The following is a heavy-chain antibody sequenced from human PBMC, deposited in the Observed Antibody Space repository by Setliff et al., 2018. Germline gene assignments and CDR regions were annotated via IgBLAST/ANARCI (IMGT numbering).Heavy chain of an antibody. CDR1: GFTFSSYA. J-gene: IGHJ5*02. V-gene: IGHV3-23*01. Sequence: PGGSLRLSCAASGFTFSSYAMSWVRQAPGKGLEWVSAISGSGGSTYYADSVKGRFTISRDNSKNTLYLQMNSLRAEDTAVYYCARAIYEPFRESHNWFGPWGPGTLVTVSS. D-gene: IGHD3-16*01. CDR3: ARAIYEPFRESHNWFGP. CDR2: ISGSGGST.